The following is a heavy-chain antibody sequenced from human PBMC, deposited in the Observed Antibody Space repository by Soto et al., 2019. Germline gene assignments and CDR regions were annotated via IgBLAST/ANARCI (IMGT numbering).Heavy chain of an antibody. V-gene: IGHV2-5*02. Sequence: QVTLKESGPTLVKPTQTLTLTCTFSGVSLSTSGMGVGWIRQPPGKALECLALVYWDDDKLYSPSLKSRLTITKDTSKIQVVLTMTYMDPVDTDTYNCAHLSEGAFFDLWGQGTLVTVSS. CDR2: VYWDDDK. CDR1: GVSLSTSGMG. D-gene: IGHD3-3*01. J-gene: IGHJ4*02. CDR3: AHLSEGAFFDL.